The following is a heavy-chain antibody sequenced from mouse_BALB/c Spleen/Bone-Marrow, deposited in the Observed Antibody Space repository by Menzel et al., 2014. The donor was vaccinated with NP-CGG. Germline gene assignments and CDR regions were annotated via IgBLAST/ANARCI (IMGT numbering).Heavy chain of an antibody. J-gene: IGHJ4*01. D-gene: IGHD1-1*01. CDR1: GYTFTDYY. CDR2: IYPGSGNT. V-gene: IGHV1-77*01. CDR3: AKGGYGSSYVRYYAMDY. Sequence: VQLQESGAELARPGASVKLSCKASGYTFTDYYINWVKQRTGQGLEWIGEIYPGSGNTYYNEKFKGKATLTADKSSSTAYMQLSGLTSEDSAVYFCAKGGYGSSYVRYYAMDYWGQGTSVTVSS.